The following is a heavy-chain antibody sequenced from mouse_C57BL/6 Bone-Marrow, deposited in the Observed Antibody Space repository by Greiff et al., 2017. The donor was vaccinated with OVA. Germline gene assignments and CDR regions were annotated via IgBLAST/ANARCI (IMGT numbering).Heavy chain of an antibody. Sequence: EVQRVESGGGLVQPGGSLKLSCAASGFTFSDYYMYWVRQTPEKRLEWVAYISNGGGSTYYPDTVKGRFTISRDNAKNTLYLQMSRLKSEDTAMYYCARQEGNSNPLAYWGQGTLVTVSA. J-gene: IGHJ3*01. CDR3: ARQEGNSNPLAY. D-gene: IGHD2-5*01. V-gene: IGHV5-12*01. CDR1: GFTFSDYY. CDR2: ISNGGGST.